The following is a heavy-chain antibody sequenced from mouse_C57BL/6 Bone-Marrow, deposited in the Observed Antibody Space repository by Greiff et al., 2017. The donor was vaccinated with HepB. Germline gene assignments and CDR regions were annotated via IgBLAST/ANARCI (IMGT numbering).Heavy chain of an antibody. Sequence: QVQLQQPGAELVKPGASVKLSCKASGYTFTSYWMHWVKQRPGQGLEWIGMIHPNSGSTNYNEKFKSKATLTVDKSSSTAYMQLSSLTSEDSAVYYCAREGGYDGAMDYWGQGTSVTVSS. CDR2: IHPNSGST. CDR3: AREGGYDGAMDY. CDR1: GYTFTSYW. V-gene: IGHV1-64*01. J-gene: IGHJ4*01. D-gene: IGHD2-2*01.